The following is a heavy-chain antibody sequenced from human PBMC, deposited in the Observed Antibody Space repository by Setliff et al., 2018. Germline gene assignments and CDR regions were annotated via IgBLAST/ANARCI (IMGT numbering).Heavy chain of an antibody. V-gene: IGHV5-51*01. CDR3: TRHEDRNKCTSSSCYRENDAFDV. Sequence: GESLKISCKGSGYSFTSYWIGWVRQMPGKGLEWMGVIYPGDSDTRYSPSFQGQVTISADKSINTAYLQWSSLKASDTTIYYCTRHEDRNKCTSSSCYRENDAFDVWGQGAMVTVSS. CDR2: IYPGDSDT. J-gene: IGHJ3*01. CDR1: GYSFTSYW. D-gene: IGHD2-2*01.